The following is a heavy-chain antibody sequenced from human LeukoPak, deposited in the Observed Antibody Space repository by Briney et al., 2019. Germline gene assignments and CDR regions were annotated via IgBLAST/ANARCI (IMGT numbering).Heavy chain of an antibody. V-gene: IGHV3-74*01. CDR1: GFTFSSYA. CDR3: AGGGGFRPFDP. CDR2: INSDGSST. Sequence: PGGSLRLSCAASGFTFSSYAMTWVRQAPGKGLEWVSRINSDGSSTGNADSVKGRFTISRDNAKNTLYLQMNSLRAEDTAVYYCAGGGGFRPFDPWGQGTLVTVSS. D-gene: IGHD2-15*01. J-gene: IGHJ5*02.